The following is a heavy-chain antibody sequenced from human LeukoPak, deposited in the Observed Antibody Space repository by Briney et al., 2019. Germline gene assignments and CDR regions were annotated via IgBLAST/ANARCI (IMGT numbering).Heavy chain of an antibody. CDR2: TYYRSKWFN. CDR3: ARGAWRSFDY. J-gene: IGHJ4*02. Sequence: SQTLSLTCAISGDSVSSNGVAWNWIRQSPSRGLEWLGRTYYRSKWFNDYAVSVNSRITISPGISKNQFSLQLNSVTPEDAAVYFCARGAWRSFDYWGQGTLVTVTS. CDR1: GDSVSSNGVA. V-gene: IGHV6-1*01.